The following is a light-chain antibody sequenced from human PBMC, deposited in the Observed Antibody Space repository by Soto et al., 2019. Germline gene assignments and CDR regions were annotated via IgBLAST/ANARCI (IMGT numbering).Light chain of an antibody. V-gene: IGKV3-20*01. J-gene: IGKJ1*01. CDR3: QQYGTSPWT. CDR1: QSVDSAH. Sequence: EIVLTQSPGTLSLSPGERATLSCRTSQSVDSAHLAWYQQKPGQAPRLLMHGTSIRATGIPDRFSGSGSGTDFTLSISRLEPEDFAVYSCQQYGTSPWTFGQGTKVEIK. CDR2: GTS.